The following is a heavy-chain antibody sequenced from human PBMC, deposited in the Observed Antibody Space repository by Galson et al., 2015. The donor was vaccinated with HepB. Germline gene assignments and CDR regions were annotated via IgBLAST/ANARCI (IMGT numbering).Heavy chain of an antibody. CDR1: GFTFSSYG. V-gene: IGHV3-33*01. D-gene: IGHD6-13*01. CDR3: ARGYAAAGTFDY. J-gene: IGHJ4*02. CDR2: IWYDGSNK. Sequence: SLRLSCAASGFTFSSYGMHWVRQAPGKGLEWVAVIWYDGSNKYYADSVKGRFTISRDNSKNTLYLQMNSLRAEDTAVYYCARGYAAAGTFDYWGQGTLVTVSS.